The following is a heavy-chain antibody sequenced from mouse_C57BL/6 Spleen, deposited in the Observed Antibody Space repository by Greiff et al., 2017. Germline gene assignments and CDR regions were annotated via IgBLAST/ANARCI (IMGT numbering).Heavy chain of an antibody. CDR1: GYTFTSYW. J-gene: IGHJ2*01. V-gene: IGHV1-69*01. CDR2: IDPSDSYT. D-gene: IGHD2-2*01. CDR3: ASGLRRGGFDY. Sequence: QVQLQQSGAELVMPGASVKLSCKASGYTFTSYWMHWVKQRPGQGLEWIGEIDPSDSYTNYNQKFKGKSTLTVDKSSSTAYMQLSSLTSEDSAVYYCASGLRRGGFDYWGQGTTLTVAS.